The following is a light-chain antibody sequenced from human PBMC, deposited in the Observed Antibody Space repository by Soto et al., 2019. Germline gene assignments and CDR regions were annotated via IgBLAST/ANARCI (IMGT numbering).Light chain of an antibody. Sequence: EIVLTQSPGTLSLSPGERATLSCRASQSFSSNYLAWYQQKPGQAPRLLIYGASTRATGIPDRFSGSGSGTDFTLTISSLQSEDFAVYYCQEYSKWPSRTFGPGTKVDIK. J-gene: IGKJ1*01. CDR1: QSFSSNY. CDR2: GAS. CDR3: QEYSKWPSRT. V-gene: IGKV3-20*01.